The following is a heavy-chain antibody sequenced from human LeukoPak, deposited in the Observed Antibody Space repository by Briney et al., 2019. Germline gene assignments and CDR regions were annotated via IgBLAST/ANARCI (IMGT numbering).Heavy chain of an antibody. D-gene: IGHD6-19*01. J-gene: IGHJ4*02. Sequence: PGGSLRLSCAASGFTFSSYAMHWVRQAPGKGLEWVAVISYDGSNKYYADSVKGRFTISRDNSKNTLYLQMNSLRAEDTAVYYCARSPPVAGREYYFDYWGLGTLVTVSS. V-gene: IGHV3-30-3*01. CDR1: GFTFSSYA. CDR3: ARSPPVAGREYYFDY. CDR2: ISYDGSNK.